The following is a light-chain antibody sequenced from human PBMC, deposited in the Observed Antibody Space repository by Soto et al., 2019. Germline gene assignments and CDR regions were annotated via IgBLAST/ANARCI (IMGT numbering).Light chain of an antibody. J-gene: IGLJ1*01. CDR2: EVS. Sequence: QSALTQPAAVSASPGQAITISSTGTSSDVGGYNYVSWYQLHPGKAPKLIIYEVSHRPSGASNHFSGYKSGNTASLTISGLQAEDEADYYCSSYTNTSTPCVFGTGTKVTVL. CDR1: SSDVGGYNY. CDR3: SSYTNTSTPCV. V-gene: IGLV2-14*01.